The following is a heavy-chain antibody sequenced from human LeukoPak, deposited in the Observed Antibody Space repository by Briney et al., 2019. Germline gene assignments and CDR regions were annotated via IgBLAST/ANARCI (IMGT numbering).Heavy chain of an antibody. CDR2: MNPNSGNT. Sequence: ASVKVSCKASGYTFTSYDINWVRQATGQGLEWMGWMNPNSGNTGYAQKFQGRVTITRNTSISTAYMELSSLRSEDTAVYYCARGLLELLGAFDPWGQGTLVTVSS. CDR1: GYTFTSYD. J-gene: IGHJ5*02. CDR3: ARGLLELLGAFDP. D-gene: IGHD1-7*01. V-gene: IGHV1-8*01.